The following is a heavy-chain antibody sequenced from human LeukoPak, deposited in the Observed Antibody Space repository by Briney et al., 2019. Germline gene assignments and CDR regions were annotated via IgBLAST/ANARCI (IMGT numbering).Heavy chain of an antibody. V-gene: IGHV1-2*02. D-gene: IGHD4-17*01. Sequence: ASVKVSCKASGYTFTSCDINWVRQATGQGLEWMGWINPNSGGTNYAQRFQGRVTMTRDTSISTAYMELSRLRSDDTAVYYCARGASGVYTVTTSWFDPWGQGTLVTVSS. J-gene: IGHJ5*02. CDR3: ARGASGVYTVTTSWFDP. CDR2: INPNSGGT. CDR1: GYTFTSCD.